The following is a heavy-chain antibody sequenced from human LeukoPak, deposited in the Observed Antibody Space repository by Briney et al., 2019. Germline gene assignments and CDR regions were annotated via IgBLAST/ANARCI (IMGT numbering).Heavy chain of an antibody. D-gene: IGHD2-21*01. CDR2: TKQDGSEK. V-gene: IGHV3-7*01. Sequence: GGSLRLSCAASGFTFSSYWMTWVRQAPGKGLEWVANTKQDGSEKYYVDSVQGRFTISRDNAKNSLYLQMNSLRTEDTAVYYCARDCFAENNYWGQGTLVTVSS. CDR3: ARDCFAENNY. J-gene: IGHJ4*02. CDR1: GFTFSSYW.